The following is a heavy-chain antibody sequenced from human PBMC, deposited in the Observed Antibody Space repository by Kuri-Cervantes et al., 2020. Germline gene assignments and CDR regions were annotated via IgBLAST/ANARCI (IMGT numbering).Heavy chain of an antibody. CDR3: ARTTVRNFFDY. V-gene: IGHV4-4*07. J-gene: IGHJ4*02. CDR2: IKTSGTT. Sequence: SETLSLTCLVSGGSLTSSYWSWIRQPAGKGLEWIGRIKTSGTTTYNPPLKTRLTMSIDKSKNQFSLRLNSATAADTAIYFCARTTVRNFFDYWGQGILVRLL. D-gene: IGHD4-11*01. CDR1: GGSLTSSY.